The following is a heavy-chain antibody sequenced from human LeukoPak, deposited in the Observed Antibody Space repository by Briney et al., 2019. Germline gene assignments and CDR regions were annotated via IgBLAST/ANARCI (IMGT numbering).Heavy chain of an antibody. V-gene: IGHV4-61*01. Sequence: SETLSLTCTVSGYSISSGYYWGWIRQPPGKGLEWIGYIYYSGSTNYNPSLKSRVTISVDTSKNQFSLKLSSVTAADTAVYYCARDVRYYYGSGSYNYYYYYYMDVWGKGTTVTVSS. CDR2: IYYSGST. J-gene: IGHJ6*03. D-gene: IGHD3-10*01. CDR1: GYSISSGYY. CDR3: ARDVRYYYGSGSYNYYYYYYMDV.